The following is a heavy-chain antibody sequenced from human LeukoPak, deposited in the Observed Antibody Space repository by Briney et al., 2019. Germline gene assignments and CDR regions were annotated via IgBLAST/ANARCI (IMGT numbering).Heavy chain of an antibody. V-gene: IGHV3-7*01. CDR1: GFTFSSYW. CDR2: IKQDGREK. J-gene: IGHJ4*02. D-gene: IGHD3-9*01. CDR3: ARVEDYDILTGFDY. Sequence: GGSLRLSCAASGFTFSSYWMSWVRQAPGKGPEWVANIKQDGREKYYVDSVKGRFTISRDNAKNSLYLQMNSLRAEDTAVYYCARVEDYDILTGFDYWGQGTLVTVSS.